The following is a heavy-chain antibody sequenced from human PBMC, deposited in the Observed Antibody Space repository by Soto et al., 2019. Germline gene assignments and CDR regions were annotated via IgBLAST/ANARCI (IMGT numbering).Heavy chain of an antibody. Sequence: QVQLVQSGAEVKKPGASVKVSCKASGYTFTSYGISWVRQAPGQGLEWMGWISAYNGNTNYAQKLQGRVTMTTDTSTSTSYMELRSLRSDETAVYYCARDRITMIGVVSRSNYGMDVWGQGSTVTVSS. V-gene: IGHV1-18*01. CDR2: ISAYNGNT. D-gene: IGHD3-22*01. CDR1: GYTFTSYG. J-gene: IGHJ6*02. CDR3: ARDRITMIGVVSRSNYGMDV.